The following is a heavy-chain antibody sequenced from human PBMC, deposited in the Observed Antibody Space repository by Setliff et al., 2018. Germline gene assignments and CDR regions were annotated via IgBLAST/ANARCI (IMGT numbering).Heavy chain of an antibody. J-gene: IGHJ4*02. CDR3: ARGRIGSTWTGDC. Sequence: ASVKVSCKASGFTFTDHYMHWVRQAPGQGPEWMGWINLHSGGTNYAQKFQDRVTMTSDTSITTAYMELSSLTSDDRAIYYCARGRIGSTWTGDCWGQGTLVTVSS. CDR2: INLHSGGT. CDR1: GFTFTDHY. V-gene: IGHV1-2*02. D-gene: IGHD2-2*01.